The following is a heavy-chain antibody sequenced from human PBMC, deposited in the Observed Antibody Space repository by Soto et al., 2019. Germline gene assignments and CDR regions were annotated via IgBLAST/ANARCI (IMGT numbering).Heavy chain of an antibody. J-gene: IGHJ4*02. CDR1: GFTFSSYA. Sequence: QVQLVESGGGVVQPGRSLRLSCAASGFTFSSYAMHWVRQAPGKGLEWVAVISYDGSNKYYADSVKGRFTISRDNSKNTLYLQMNSLRAEDTAVYYCASGRDSSGWYNYWGQGTLVTVSS. CDR3: ASGRDSSGWYNY. V-gene: IGHV3-30-3*01. D-gene: IGHD6-19*01. CDR2: ISYDGSNK.